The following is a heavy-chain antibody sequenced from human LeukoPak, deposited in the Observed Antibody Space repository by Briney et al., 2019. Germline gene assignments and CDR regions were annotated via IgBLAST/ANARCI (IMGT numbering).Heavy chain of an antibody. CDR1: GSTFSGSA. CDR3: TRQGSGQFAFDS. J-gene: IGHJ4*02. D-gene: IGHD3-10*01. CDR2: IRGKADNYAT. Sequence: GGSLRLSCAASGSTFSGSAMHWVRQASGKGLEWLGRIRGKADNYATAYAASVKGRFTISRDDSKNTAYLQMNSLKTEDTALYYCTRQGSGQFAFDSWGQGTLVTVSS. V-gene: IGHV3-73*01.